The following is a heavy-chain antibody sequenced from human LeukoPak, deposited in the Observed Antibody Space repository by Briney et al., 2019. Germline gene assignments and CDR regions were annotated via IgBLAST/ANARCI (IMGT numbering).Heavy chain of an antibody. CDR2: IIPIFGTA. D-gene: IGHD3-22*01. V-gene: IGHV1-69*06. J-gene: IGHJ4*02. Sequence: ASVKVSCEASGGTFSSYAISWVRQAPGQGLEWMGGIIPIFGTANYAQKFQGRVTITADKSTSTAYMELSSLRSEDTAVYYCARDYYYDSSGYSLLFDYWGQGTLVTVSS. CDR1: GGTFSSYA. CDR3: ARDYYYDSSGYSLLFDY.